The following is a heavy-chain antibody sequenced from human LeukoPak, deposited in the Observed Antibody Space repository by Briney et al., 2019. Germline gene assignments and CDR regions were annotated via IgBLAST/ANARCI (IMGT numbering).Heavy chain of an antibody. J-gene: IGHJ4*02. V-gene: IGHV4-30-4*08. Sequence: PSQTLSLTCTVSGGSISSGDYYWSWIRQPPGKGLEWIVYIYYSGSTYYNPSLKSRVTISVDTSKNQFPLKLSSVTAADTAVYFCASTAIRERRYCSSTSCDTGRYYFDYWPQGTLVTVSS. CDR1: GGSISSGDYY. D-gene: IGHD2-2*02. CDR2: IYYSGST. CDR3: ASTAIRERRYCSSTSCDTGRYYFDY.